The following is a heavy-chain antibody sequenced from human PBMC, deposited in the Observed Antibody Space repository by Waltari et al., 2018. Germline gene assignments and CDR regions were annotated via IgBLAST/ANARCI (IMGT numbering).Heavy chain of an antibody. D-gene: IGHD6-19*01. Sequence: QLQLQESGPGLVKPSETLSLTCTVSGGSISSSSYYWGWIRQPPGKGLEWIGSIYYSGSTYYNPSLKSRVTISVDTSKNQFSLKLSSVTAADTAVYYSARITGAVAGFDYWGQGTLVTVSS. CDR3: ARITGAVAGFDY. CDR1: GGSISSSSYY. CDR2: IYYSGST. V-gene: IGHV4-39*07. J-gene: IGHJ4*02.